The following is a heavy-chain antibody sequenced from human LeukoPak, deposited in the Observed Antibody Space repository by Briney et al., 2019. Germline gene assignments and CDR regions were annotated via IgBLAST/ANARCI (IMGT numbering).Heavy chain of an antibody. CDR1: GGSISTYY. D-gene: IGHD5-12*01. V-gene: IGHV4-59*01. CDR2: IYYSGST. J-gene: IGHJ4*02. CDR3: ARGGGGYASDY. Sequence: SETLSLTCTVSGGSISTYYWSWIRQPPGKGLEWIGHIYYSGSTNYNPSLKSRVTMSVDTSKNQFPLKLSSVTAADTAVYYCARGGGGYASDYWGQGTLVTVSS.